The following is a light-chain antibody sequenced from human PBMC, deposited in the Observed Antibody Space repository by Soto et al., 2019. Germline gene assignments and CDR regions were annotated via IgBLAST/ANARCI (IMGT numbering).Light chain of an antibody. V-gene: IGKV3-20*01. CDR2: GAS. CDR1: ESVSSRN. J-gene: IGKJ1*01. CDR3: QQYGSSSGT. Sequence: EIVLTQSPGTLSLSPGERATLSCRASESVSSRNLAWYQQKPGQAPMLLIYGASIRATGIPDRFSGSGSGTDFTLTISRLEPDDFAVYYCQQYGSSSGTFGQGTKVDIK.